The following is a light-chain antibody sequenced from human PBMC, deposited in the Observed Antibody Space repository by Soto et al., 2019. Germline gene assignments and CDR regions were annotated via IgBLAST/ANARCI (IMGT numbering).Light chain of an antibody. CDR2: AAS. V-gene: IGKV1-8*01. CDR3: QQYYSYPQT. Sequence: AIRMTQSPSSFSASTGDSVPITCRTSQGISSYLAWYQQKPEKAPKLLIYAASTVQSGVPSRFSGSGSGTDFTLTISCLQSEDFATYYCQQYYSYPQTFGQGTKVDIK. CDR1: QGISSY. J-gene: IGKJ1*01.